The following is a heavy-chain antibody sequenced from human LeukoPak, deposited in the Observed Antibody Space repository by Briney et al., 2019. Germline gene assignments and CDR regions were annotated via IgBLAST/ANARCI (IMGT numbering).Heavy chain of an antibody. CDR3: ARSGGHRLWYYMDV. CDR1: GGTFSSYA. V-gene: IGHV1-69*06. CDR2: IIPIFGTA. D-gene: IGHD4/OR15-4a*01. Sequence: SVKVSCKASGGTFSSYAISWVRQAPGQGLEWMGGIIPIFGTANYAQKFQGRVTITADKSTSTAYMELSSLRSEDTAVYYCARSGGHRLWYYMDVWGKGTTVTISS. J-gene: IGHJ6*03.